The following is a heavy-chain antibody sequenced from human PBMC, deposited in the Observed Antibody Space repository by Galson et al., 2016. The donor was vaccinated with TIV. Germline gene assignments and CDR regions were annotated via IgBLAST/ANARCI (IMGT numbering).Heavy chain of an antibody. CDR2: IHSSGST. D-gene: IGHD3-22*01. Sequence: LSLTCTVSGGSIKSGGYFWSWIRQPPGKALEWIGYIHSSGSTFYNPSLRSRVTISLDTSRDNFSLRLNSVTAADTAVSYCARRSSGFDAFDIWGPGTLVTVSP. V-gene: IGHV4-31*03. J-gene: IGHJ3*02. CDR3: ARRSSGFDAFDI. CDR1: GGSIKSGGYF.